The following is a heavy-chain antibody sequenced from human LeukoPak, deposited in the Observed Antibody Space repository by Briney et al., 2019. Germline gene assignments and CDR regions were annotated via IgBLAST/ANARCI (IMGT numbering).Heavy chain of an antibody. CDR3: ARVTDGWYSIDS. Sequence: SETLSLTCTVSGGSISSSSYYWGWIRQPPGKGLEWIGSIYYSGSTDYNPSLKSRVTISVDTSNNQFSLRLSSLTAADTAVYYCARVTDGWYSIDSWGQGTLVTVSS. V-gene: IGHV4-39*07. CDR2: IYYSGST. CDR1: GGSISSSSYY. J-gene: IGHJ4*02. D-gene: IGHD6-19*01.